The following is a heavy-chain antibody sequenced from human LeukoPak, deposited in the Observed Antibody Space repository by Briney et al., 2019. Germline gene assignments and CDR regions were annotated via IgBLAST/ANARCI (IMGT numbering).Heavy chain of an antibody. D-gene: IGHD5-18*01. V-gene: IGHV3-48*03. CDR3: ARNPYSFALDY. CDR2: IGSSGALM. CDR1: GFTFSNYE. Sequence: GGSLRLSCAASGFTFSNYEMKWVRQAPGEGLEWVSYIGSSGALMYYADSVKGRFTISRDNAKNTLYLQMNSLRAEDTAVYYCARNPYSFALDYWGQGTLVTVSS. J-gene: IGHJ4*02.